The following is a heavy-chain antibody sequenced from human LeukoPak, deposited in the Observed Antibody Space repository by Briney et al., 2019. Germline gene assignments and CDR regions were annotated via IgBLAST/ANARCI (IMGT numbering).Heavy chain of an antibody. V-gene: IGHV4-34*01. D-gene: IGHD2-15*01. CDR2: VNHSGGT. CDR1: GGSFSNYY. J-gene: IGHJ4*02. Sequence: SETLSLTCAVYGGSFSNYYWNWIRQPPGKGLEWIGEVNHSGGTNYNPSLKSRVTISVDTSKNQFSLKLSSVTAADTAVYYCARANIYCSGGSCYSHYYFDYWGQGTLVTVSS. CDR3: ARANIYCSGGSCYSHYYFDY.